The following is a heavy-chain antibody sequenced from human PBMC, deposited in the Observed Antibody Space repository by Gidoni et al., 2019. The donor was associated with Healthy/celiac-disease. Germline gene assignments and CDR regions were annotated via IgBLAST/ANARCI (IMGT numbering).Heavy chain of an antibody. V-gene: IGHV4-39*01. CDR2: IYYSGST. D-gene: IGHD5-18*01. CDR1: GGSISSSSYY. Sequence: QLQLQESGPGLVKPSETLSLTCTVPGGSISSSSYYWGWIRQPPGKGLEWIGSIYYSGSTYYNPSLKSRVTISVDTSKNQFSLKLSSVTAADTAVYYCARDTAMVKGGFDPWGQGTLVTVSS. CDR3: ARDTAMVKGGFDP. J-gene: IGHJ5*02.